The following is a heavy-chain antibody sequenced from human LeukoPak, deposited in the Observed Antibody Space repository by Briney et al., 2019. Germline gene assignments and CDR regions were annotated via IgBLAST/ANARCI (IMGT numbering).Heavy chain of an antibody. J-gene: IGHJ4*02. CDR3: AKDELGIDFDY. Sequence: GGSLRLSCAASGFTFSSYSMNWVRQAPGKGLEWVSSISSSSSYIYYADSVKGRFTISRDNSKNTLYLQMNSLRAEDTAVYYCAKDELGIDFDYWGQGTLVTVSS. V-gene: IGHV3-21*01. CDR2: ISSSSSYI. CDR1: GFTFSSYS. D-gene: IGHD7-27*01.